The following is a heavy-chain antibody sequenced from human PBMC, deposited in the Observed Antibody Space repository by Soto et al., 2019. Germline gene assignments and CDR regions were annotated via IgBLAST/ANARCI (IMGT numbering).Heavy chain of an antibody. J-gene: IGHJ3*01. CDR2: FIPIFRTL. D-gene: IGHD3-22*01. CDR1: GGIFGSHG. V-gene: IGHV1-69*01. Sequence: QVQLIQSEAAVMKPGSSVRVSCTASGGIFGSHGFSWVRQAPGQRLEWVGGFIPIFRTLTYTEKFQARVRIAAAESVNTVYLELSGLTSDDTAVYYCVRDRRIYYSDPHDEFVASDYEVWGQGTMVTVSS. CDR3: VRDRRIYYSDPHDEFVASDYEV.